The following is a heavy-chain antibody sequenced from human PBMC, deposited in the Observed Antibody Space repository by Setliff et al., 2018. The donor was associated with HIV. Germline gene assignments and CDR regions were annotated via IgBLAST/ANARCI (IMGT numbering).Heavy chain of an antibody. J-gene: IGHJ4*02. CDR1: GYSFSTYG. CDR3: AKGCGGAGFCYYADY. Sequence: GGSLRLSCVASGYSFSTYGMTWVRQAPGKGLEWVANINEDGSQKGYGGSVKGRFTIFKDNARNIVYLEMTSMRDEDTAVYYCAKGCGGAGFCYYADYWGQGTVVTVSS. D-gene: IGHD2-21*01. CDR2: INEDGSQK. V-gene: IGHV3-7*01.